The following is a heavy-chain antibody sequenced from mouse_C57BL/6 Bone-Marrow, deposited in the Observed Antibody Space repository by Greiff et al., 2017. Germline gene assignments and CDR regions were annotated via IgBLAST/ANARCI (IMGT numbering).Heavy chain of an antibody. Sequence: QVQLQHSGAELARPGASVKLSCKASGYTFTSYGISWVKQRTGQGLEWIVEIYPRSGNTYYNEKFKGKATLTADKSSSPAYMQLRSLTSEDSAVYFCARYSEGFAYWGQGTLVTVSA. CDR1: GYTFTSYG. CDR2: IYPRSGNT. V-gene: IGHV1-81*01. CDR3: ARYSEGFAY. J-gene: IGHJ3*01.